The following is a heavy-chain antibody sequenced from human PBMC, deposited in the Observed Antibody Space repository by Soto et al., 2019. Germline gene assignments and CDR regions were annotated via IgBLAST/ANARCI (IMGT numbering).Heavy chain of an antibody. CDR2: INPNSGGT. CDR1: GYTFTGYY. D-gene: IGHD3-10*01. V-gene: IGHV1-2*04. CDR3: ARDGGDGSGSPGGFDP. J-gene: IGHJ5*02. Sequence: GASVKVSCKASGYTFTGYYMHWVRQAPGQGLEWMGWINPNSGGTNYAQKFQGWVTMTRDTSISTAYMGLSRLRSGDTAVYYCARDGGDGSGSPGGFDPWGQGTLVTVSS.